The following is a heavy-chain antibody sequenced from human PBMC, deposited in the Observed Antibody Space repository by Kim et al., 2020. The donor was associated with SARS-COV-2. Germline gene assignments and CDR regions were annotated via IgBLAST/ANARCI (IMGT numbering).Heavy chain of an antibody. Sequence: SVKVSCKASGGTFSSYAISWVRQAPGQGLEWMGGIIPIFGTANYAQKFQGRVTITADESTSTAYMELSSLRSEDTAVYYCARGRYYDILTGYYTGRGHPYFDYWGQGTLVTVSS. CDR1: GGTFSSYA. V-gene: IGHV1-69*13. CDR2: IIPIFGTA. D-gene: IGHD3-9*01. J-gene: IGHJ4*02. CDR3: ARGRYYDILTGYYTGRGHPYFDY.